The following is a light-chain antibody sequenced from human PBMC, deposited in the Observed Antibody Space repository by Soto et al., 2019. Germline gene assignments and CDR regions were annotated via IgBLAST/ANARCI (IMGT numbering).Light chain of an antibody. CDR1: SSDVGSYNL. CDR3: CSYAGSSTFHVV. J-gene: IGLJ2*01. Sequence: QSVLTQPASVSGSPGQSITISCTGTSSDVGSYNLVSWYQQHPGKAPKLMIYEGSKRPSGVSNRFSGSKSGNTASLTLSGLQAEDEADYYCCSYAGSSTFHVVFGGGTKVTVL. V-gene: IGLV2-23*01. CDR2: EGS.